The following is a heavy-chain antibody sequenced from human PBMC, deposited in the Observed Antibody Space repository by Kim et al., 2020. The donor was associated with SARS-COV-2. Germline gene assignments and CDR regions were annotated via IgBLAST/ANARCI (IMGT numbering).Heavy chain of an antibody. CDR3: ARGGGMDV. J-gene: IGHJ6*02. Sequence: SETLSLTCTVSGGSFSTYYWSWIRLPPGKGLEWIGYVYYSGSTIYNPSLKSRVTISVDASKNQISLKMTSVTTADTGVYYCARGGGMDVWGQGTAVTVPS. CDR2: VYYSGST. V-gene: IGHV4-59*13. D-gene: IGHD1-26*01. CDR1: GGSFSTYY.